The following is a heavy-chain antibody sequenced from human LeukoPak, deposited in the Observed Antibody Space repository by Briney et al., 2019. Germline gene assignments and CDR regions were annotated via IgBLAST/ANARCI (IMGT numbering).Heavy chain of an antibody. V-gene: IGHV3-30*18. CDR3: AKDVRALNNYGSGSSGFY. CDR1: GFTFSSYG. J-gene: IGHJ4*02. Sequence: GGSLRLSCAASGFTFSSYGMHWVRQAPGKGLEWVAVISYDGSNKYYADLVKGRFTISRDNSKNTLYLQMNSLRVEDTAVYYCAKDVRALNNYGSGSSGFYWGQGTLVTVSS. CDR2: ISYDGSNK. D-gene: IGHD3-10*01.